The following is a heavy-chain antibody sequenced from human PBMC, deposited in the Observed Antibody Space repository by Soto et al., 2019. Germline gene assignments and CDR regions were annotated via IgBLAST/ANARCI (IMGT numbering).Heavy chain of an antibody. J-gene: IGHJ4*02. CDR1: GFTFSTHT. CDR3: AKGLERASLDF. Sequence: EVQLLESGGTLVQPGGSLRLSCVASGFTFSTHTMNWVRQAPGKGLEWVSRLTADSDDTYYADSIKGRFTISRDNSKKTLYLQMNSLRAEDTAIYYWAKGLERASLDFWGQGALVTVSS. CDR2: LTADSDDT. D-gene: IGHD1-1*01. V-gene: IGHV3-23*01.